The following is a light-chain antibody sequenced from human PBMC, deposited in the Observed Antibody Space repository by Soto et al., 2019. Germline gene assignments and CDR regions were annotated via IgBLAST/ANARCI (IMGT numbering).Light chain of an antibody. CDR3: QQYNSYSWT. J-gene: IGKJ1*01. V-gene: IGKV1-5*03. CDR1: QSISSW. Sequence: DIQMTQSPSTLSASVGDRVTITCRASQSISSWLAWYQQKPGKAPKLLIYKASSLESGVPSRFSGSGSGKEFNLTISSLQPDDFATYYCQQYNSYSWTFGQGTKVEIK. CDR2: KAS.